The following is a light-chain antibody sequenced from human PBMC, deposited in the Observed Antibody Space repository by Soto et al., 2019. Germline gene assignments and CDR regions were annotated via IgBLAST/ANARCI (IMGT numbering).Light chain of an antibody. Sequence: EIVLTQSPATLSLSPGERATLSCRASQSVSSYLAWYQQKPGQAPRLLIYDASNRATGIPARFSGSGSGTDFTLTISSVAPEDFAVYYCQERSHWPRTFGQGTKLEIK. CDR3: QERSHWPRT. J-gene: IGKJ2*01. CDR2: DAS. CDR1: QSVSSY. V-gene: IGKV3-11*01.